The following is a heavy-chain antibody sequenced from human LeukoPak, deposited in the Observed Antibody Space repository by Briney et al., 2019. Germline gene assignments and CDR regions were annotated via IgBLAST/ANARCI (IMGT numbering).Heavy chain of an antibody. CDR1: GGSISSYY. CDR2: IYNSGST. CDR3: AREVQQQRYNWFDP. J-gene: IGHJ5*02. Sequence: SETLFLTCTVSGGSISSYYWSWIRQPPGKGLEWIGYIYNSGSTNYNPSLKSRVTISVDTSKNQFSLKLSSVTAADTAVYYCAREVQQQRYNWFDPWGQGILVTVSS. D-gene: IGHD5-24*01. V-gene: IGHV4-59*01.